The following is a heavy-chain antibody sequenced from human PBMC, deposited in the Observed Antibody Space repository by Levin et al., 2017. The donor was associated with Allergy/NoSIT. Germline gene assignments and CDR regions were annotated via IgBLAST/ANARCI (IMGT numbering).Heavy chain of an antibody. Sequence: KVSCKGSGDSFNRHWIGWVRQMPGKGLEWMGTIYPGDSDTRYSPSFQSRVTISADRSISTAYLQWSSLRASDTAIYYCARYSAGSSCSNTDCYANFDYWGQGTRVTVSS. CDR2: IYPGDSDT. CDR3: ARYSAGSSCSNTDCYANFDY. V-gene: IGHV5-51*01. CDR1: GDSFNRHW. D-gene: IGHD2-2*01. J-gene: IGHJ4*02.